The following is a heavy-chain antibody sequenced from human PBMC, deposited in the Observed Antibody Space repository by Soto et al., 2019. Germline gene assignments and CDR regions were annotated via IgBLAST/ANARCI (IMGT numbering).Heavy chain of an antibody. CDR1: GFTFGDYA. J-gene: IGHJ6*02. CDR2: IRSKAYGGTT. V-gene: IGHV3-49*04. D-gene: IGHD5-12*01. Sequence: LRLSCTASGFTFGDYAMSWVRQAPGKGLEWVGFIRSKAYGGTTEYAASVKGRFTISRDDSKSIAYLQMNSLKTEDTAVYYCTRVVSGYDYTYYYYGMDVWGQGTTVTVSS. CDR3: TRVVSGYDYTYYYYGMDV.